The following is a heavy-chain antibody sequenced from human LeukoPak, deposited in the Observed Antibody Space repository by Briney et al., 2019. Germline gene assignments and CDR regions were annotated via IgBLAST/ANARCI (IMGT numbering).Heavy chain of an antibody. D-gene: IGHD6-19*01. CDR1: GYTFTTYN. V-gene: IGHV1-18*01. CDR3: AKPIAVAGINGPVYY. CDR2: ISGYNGNT. J-gene: IGHJ4*02. Sequence: ASVKVSCKASGYTFTTYNINWVRQAPGQGLEWMGWISGYNGNTNYAQKLQGRVTMTTDTSTSTAYMELRSLKSDDTAVYYCAKPIAVAGINGPVYYWGQGTLVTVSS.